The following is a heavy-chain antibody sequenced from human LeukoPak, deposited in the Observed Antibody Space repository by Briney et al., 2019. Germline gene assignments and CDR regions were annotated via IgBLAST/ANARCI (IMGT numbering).Heavy chain of an antibody. V-gene: IGHV3-74*01. CDR1: GFSFSSYW. CDR2: INSDGSST. D-gene: IGHD3-22*01. J-gene: IGHJ4*02. CDR3: ARKPYYYDSSGYYSLHYFDY. Sequence: GGSLRLSCAASGFSFSSYWMHWVRQAPGKGLVWVSRINSDGSSTSYADSVKGRFTISRDNAKDTLYLQMNSLRAEDTAVYYCARKPYYYDSSGYYSLHYFDYWGQGTLVTVSS.